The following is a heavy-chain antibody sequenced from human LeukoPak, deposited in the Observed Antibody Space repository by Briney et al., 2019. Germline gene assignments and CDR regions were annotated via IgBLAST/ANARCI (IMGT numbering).Heavy chain of an antibody. J-gene: IGHJ4*02. CDR2: IFSNDVK. CDR3: ARISSYDFWSGYPGAFDY. D-gene: IGHD3-3*01. CDR1: GFSLSNARMG. V-gene: IGHV2-26*01. Sequence: SGPTLVNPTETLTLTCTVSGFSLSNARMGVSWIRQPPGKALEWLSHIFSNDVKSYSTSLKSRLTISKDTSKSQVVLTMTNMDPVDTATYYCARISSYDFWSGYPGAFDYWGQGTLVTVSS.